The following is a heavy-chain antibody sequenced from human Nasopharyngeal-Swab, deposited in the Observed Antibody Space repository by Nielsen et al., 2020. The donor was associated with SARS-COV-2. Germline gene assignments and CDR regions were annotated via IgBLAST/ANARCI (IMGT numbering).Heavy chain of an antibody. V-gene: IGHV1-18*04. J-gene: IGHJ6*02. Sequence: SGKVSCKASGCTVTSYGIIWVRQDPGQGLGGVGRISAYNGNTNYAQKLKGRVPMTTDTSTSTAYMELRSLRSDDTAVYYCARGTEDYGDFDGGYSYRMDVWGQGTMVTVSS. CDR3: ARGTEDYGDFDGGYSYRMDV. D-gene: IGHD4-17*01. CDR1: GCTVTSYG. CDR2: ISAYNGNT.